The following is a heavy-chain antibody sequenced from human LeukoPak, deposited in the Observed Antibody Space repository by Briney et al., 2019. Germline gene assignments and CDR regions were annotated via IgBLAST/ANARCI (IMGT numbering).Heavy chain of an antibody. D-gene: IGHD2-2*03. CDR3: ARDLHGSPDW. J-gene: IGHJ4*02. CDR2: INTDGRTT. V-gene: IGHV3-74*01. Sequence: GGSLRRSCAASGFTFTTFWMNWVRQAPGEGLVWVSLINTDGRTTTYADSVKGRFTISRGNAKNTLYLQMNSLRAEDTAVYYCARDLHGSPDWWGQGTLVTVSS. CDR1: GFTFTTFW.